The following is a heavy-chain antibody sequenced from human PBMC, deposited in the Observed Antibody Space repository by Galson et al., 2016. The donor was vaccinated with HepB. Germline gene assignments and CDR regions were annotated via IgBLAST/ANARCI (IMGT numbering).Heavy chain of an antibody. J-gene: IGHJ3*02. CDR2: IFYSGIT. Sequence: SETLSLTCTVSGASISSSTYYWGWIRQPPGKGLEWIGSIFYSGITYYNPSLKSRVTISVDTSKNQFSLRVSSVTAADTAVYYCASQVNEYSSSWYAFDIWGQGTMVTVSS. CDR1: GASISSSTYY. CDR3: ASQVNEYSSSWYAFDI. V-gene: IGHV4-39*01. D-gene: IGHD6-13*01.